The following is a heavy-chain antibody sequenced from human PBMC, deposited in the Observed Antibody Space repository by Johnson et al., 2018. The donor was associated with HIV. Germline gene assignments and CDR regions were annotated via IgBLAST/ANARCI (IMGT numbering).Heavy chain of an antibody. CDR1: GLTVSSNY. Sequence: VQLVESGGGLVQPGGSLRLSCAASGLTVSSNYMSWVRQAPGKGLEWVSVIYNGGTTYYAESVKGRFTISRDNSKNTLFLQMNSLRAEDTAVYYCARERAYSGSYSGAFDIWGQGTMVTVSS. J-gene: IGHJ3*02. D-gene: IGHD1-26*01. CDR3: ARERAYSGSYSGAFDI. V-gene: IGHV3-66*01. CDR2: IYNGGTT.